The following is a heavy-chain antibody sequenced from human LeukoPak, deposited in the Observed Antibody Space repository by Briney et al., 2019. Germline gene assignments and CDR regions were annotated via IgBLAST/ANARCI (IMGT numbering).Heavy chain of an antibody. CDR3: ARGGRYSKDYYDSSGYFFDY. J-gene: IGHJ4*02. D-gene: IGHD3-22*01. CDR2: IYYSGST. CDR1: GYSISSGYY. Sequence: SETLSLTCAVSGYSISSGYYWSWIRQPPGKGLEWIGYIYYSGSTNYNPSLKSRVTISVDTSKNQFSLKLSSVTAADTAVYYCARGGRYSKDYYDSSGYFFDYWGQGTLVTVSS. V-gene: IGHV4-61*01.